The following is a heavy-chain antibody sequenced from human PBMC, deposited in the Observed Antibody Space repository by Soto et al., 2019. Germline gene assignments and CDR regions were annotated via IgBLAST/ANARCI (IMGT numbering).Heavy chain of an antibody. J-gene: IGHJ4*02. D-gene: IGHD5-18*01. CDR2: IIPIFGTA. V-gene: IGHV1-69*01. CDR3: ARAPRYITPYYFDY. Sequence: QVQLVQSGAEVKKPGSSVKVSCKASGGTFSSYAISWVRQAPGQGLEWMGGIIPIFGTANYAQKFQGRVTITADESTSTAYTELSSLRSEDTAVYYCARAPRYITPYYFDYWGQGTLVTVSS. CDR1: GGTFSSYA.